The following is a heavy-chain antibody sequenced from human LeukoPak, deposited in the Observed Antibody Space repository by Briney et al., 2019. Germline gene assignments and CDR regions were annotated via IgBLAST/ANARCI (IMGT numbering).Heavy chain of an antibody. D-gene: IGHD3-22*01. V-gene: IGHV3-23*01. Sequence: PGGSLRLSCAASGFTFSDYYMSWIRQAPGKGLEWVSAISGSGGSTYYADSVKGRFTISRDNSKNTLHLQMNNLRAEDTAVYYCASYDSSGYYHYFEYWGQGTLVTVSS. J-gene: IGHJ4*02. CDR2: ISGSGGST. CDR3: ASYDSSGYYHYFEY. CDR1: GFTFSDYY.